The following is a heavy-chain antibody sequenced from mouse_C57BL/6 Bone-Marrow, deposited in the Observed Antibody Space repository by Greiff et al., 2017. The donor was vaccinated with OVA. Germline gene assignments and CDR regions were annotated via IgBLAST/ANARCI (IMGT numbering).Heavy chain of an antibody. J-gene: IGHJ2*01. CDR2: ISSGSSTI. V-gene: IGHV5-17*01. CDR3: ARFFFDY. CDR1: GFTFSDYG. Sequence: VQLKESGGGLVKPGGSLKLSCAASGFTFSDYGMHWVCQAPEKGLEWVAYISSGSSTIYYADTVKGRFTISRDNAKNTLFLQMTSLRSEDTAMYYCARFFFDYWGQGTTLTVSS.